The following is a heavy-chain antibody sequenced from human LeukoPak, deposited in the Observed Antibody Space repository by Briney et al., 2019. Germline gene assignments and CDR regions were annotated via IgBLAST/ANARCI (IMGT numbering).Heavy chain of an antibody. D-gene: IGHD6-19*01. CDR2: IYNDDHT. J-gene: IGHJ4*02. CDR1: GITVSSNY. CDR3: ARAPETSGWYYYFDY. Sequence: GGSLRLSCAASGITVSSNYMSWVRQAPGKGLEWVSVIYNDDHTYYADSVKGRFTISRDNSKNSLYLQMNSLRAEDTAVYYCARAPETSGWYYYFDYWGQGTLVTVSS. V-gene: IGHV3-66*01.